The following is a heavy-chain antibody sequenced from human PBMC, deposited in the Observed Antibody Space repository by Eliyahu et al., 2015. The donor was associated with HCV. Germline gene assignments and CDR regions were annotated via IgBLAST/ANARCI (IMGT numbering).Heavy chain of an antibody. V-gene: IGHV6-1*01. CDR2: TYYRAKWYN. Sequence: QVQLQQSGPGLVTPSQTLSLTCXISGDSISTDSAAWNWIRQSPSRGLEWLGRTYYRAKWYNEYALSVKSRITISPHTSKNQFSLHLSSVTPEDTGVYFCARDRGRGWHNRFDPWGQGNLVIVSS. CDR1: GDSISTDSAA. D-gene: IGHD6-19*01. J-gene: IGHJ5*02. CDR3: ARDRGRGWHNRFDP.